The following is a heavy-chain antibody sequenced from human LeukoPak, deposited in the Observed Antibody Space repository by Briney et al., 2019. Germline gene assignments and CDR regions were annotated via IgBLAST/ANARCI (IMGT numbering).Heavy chain of an antibody. Sequence: PGGSLRLSCAASGFTFSNAWMSWVRQAPGKGLEWVGRIKSKTDGGTTDYAAPVKGRFTISRDDSKNTLYLQMNSLKTEDTAVYYCTTSTHLNYDFWSGPYYFDYWGQGTLVTVSS. CDR1: GFTFSNAW. CDR2: IKSKTDGGTT. D-gene: IGHD3-3*01. CDR3: TTSTHLNYDFWSGPYYFDY. V-gene: IGHV3-15*01. J-gene: IGHJ4*02.